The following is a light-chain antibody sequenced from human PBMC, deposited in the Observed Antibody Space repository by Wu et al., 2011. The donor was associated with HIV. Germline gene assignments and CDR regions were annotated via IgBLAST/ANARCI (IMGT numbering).Light chain of an antibody. CDR1: QTFNSF. J-gene: IGKJ1*01. CDR2: GTS. Sequence: EIVLTQSPVTLSLSPGERATFSCRASQTFNSFLAWYQQKPGQSPRLLIYGTSSRATGFPDRFSGSGSGTDFTLTISRLDPEDFAVYYCQHYGDSPWAFGQGTKVEI. CDR3: QHYGDSPWA. V-gene: IGKV3-20*01.